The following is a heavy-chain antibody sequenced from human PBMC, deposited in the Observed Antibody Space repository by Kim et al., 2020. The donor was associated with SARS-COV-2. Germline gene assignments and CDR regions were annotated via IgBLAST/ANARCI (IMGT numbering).Heavy chain of an antibody. Sequence: GGSLRLSCAASGFSISDHHMDWVRQAPGKGLEWVGRSRRKSDGYAIVYAASVKGRFTILRDDSKSSVYLQMNSLTIEDTAAYYCARSPTMDVWGQGTTGT. CDR1: GFSISDHH. V-gene: IGHV3-72*01. J-gene: IGHJ6*02. CDR3: ARSPTMDV. CDR2: SRRKSDGYAI.